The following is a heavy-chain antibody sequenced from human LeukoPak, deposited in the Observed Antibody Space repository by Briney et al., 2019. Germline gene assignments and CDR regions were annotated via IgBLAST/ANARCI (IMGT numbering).Heavy chain of an antibody. CDR3: ARGVPYDSWSGPHYSDY. CDR1: GFTFRSHA. J-gene: IGHJ4*02. CDR2: IKQDGSQE. D-gene: IGHD3-3*01. Sequence: GSLRLSCVGSGFTFRSHAMSWARQAPGKGLEWVAHIKQDGSQEYYVDSVKGRFTISRDSAKNSLYLQMNSLRAEDTAVYYCARGVPYDSWSGPHYSDYWGQGTLVTVSS. V-gene: IGHV3-7*01.